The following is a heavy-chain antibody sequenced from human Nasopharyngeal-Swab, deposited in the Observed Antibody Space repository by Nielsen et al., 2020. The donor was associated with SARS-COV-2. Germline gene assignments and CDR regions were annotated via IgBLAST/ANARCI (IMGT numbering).Heavy chain of an antibody. CDR1: GYTFTSYA. J-gene: IGHJ5*02. CDR3: AREGDIVVVPSPAGFDP. CDR2: INTNTGNP. Sequence: ASVKVSCKASGYTFTSYAMNWVRQATGQGLEWMGWINTNTGNPTYAPGFTGRFVFSLDTSVSTAYLQISSLKAEDTAVYYCAREGDIVVVPSPAGFDPWGQGTLVTVSS. V-gene: IGHV7-4-1*02. D-gene: IGHD2-2*01.